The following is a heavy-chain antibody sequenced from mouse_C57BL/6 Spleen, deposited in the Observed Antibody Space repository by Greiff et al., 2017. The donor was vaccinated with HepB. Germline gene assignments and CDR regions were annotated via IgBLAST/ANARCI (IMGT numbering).Heavy chain of an antibody. CDR3: ARDYSQGGMDD. CDR2: INYDGSST. CDR1: GFTFSDYY. Sequence: DVKLVESEGGLVQPGSSMKLSCTASGFTFSDYYMAWVRQVPEKGLEWVANINYDGSSTYYLDSLKSRFIISRDNAKNSLYLQMSSLKSEDTATYYCARDYSQGGMDDWGQGTSVTVSS. J-gene: IGHJ4*01. V-gene: IGHV5-16*01. D-gene: IGHD2-12*01.